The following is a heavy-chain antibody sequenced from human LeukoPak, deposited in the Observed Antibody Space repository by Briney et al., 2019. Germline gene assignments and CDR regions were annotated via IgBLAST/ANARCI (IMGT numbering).Heavy chain of an antibody. J-gene: IGHJ4*02. Sequence: PSETLSLTCAVYGGSFSGSYWSWIRQPPGKGLEWIGEINHSGSTNYNPSLKSRVTISVDTSKNQFSLKLTSVTAADTAVYYCARLAKYSYAPYYFDYWGQGTLVTVSS. D-gene: IGHD5-18*01. CDR3: ARLAKYSYAPYYFDY. CDR2: INHSGST. CDR1: GGSFSGSY. V-gene: IGHV4-34*01.